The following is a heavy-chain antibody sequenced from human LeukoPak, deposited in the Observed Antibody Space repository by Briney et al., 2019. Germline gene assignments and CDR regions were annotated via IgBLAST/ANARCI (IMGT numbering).Heavy chain of an antibody. V-gene: IGHV5-51*01. CDR2: IYPGDSRT. J-gene: IGHJ5*02. Sequence: ESLKISCKGIGYSFTSYWIGWVRQMPGKGMEWMGVIYPGDSRTRYNPSFQGQVTISVDRSISTAYLQWVSLKASDTAMYYCACRDLTSTWSYPWGQGTLVTVSS. D-gene: IGHD2-2*01. CDR3: ACRDLTSTWSYP. CDR1: GYSFTSYW.